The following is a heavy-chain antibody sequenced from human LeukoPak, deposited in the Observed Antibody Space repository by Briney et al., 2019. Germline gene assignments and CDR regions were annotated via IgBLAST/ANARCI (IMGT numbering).Heavy chain of an antibody. J-gene: IGHJ6*02. CDR3: ARVAAGAYGMDV. V-gene: IGHV3-48*02. CDR2: ISASGSAI. CDR1: GFTFSSYT. D-gene: IGHD6-13*01. Sequence: GGSLRLSCAASGFTFSSYTMKWVRQAPGKGLEWISFISASGSAILYADSVKGRFTISRDNAKNSLYLQMSSLRDDDTAVYYCARVAAGAYGMDVWGQGTTVTVSS.